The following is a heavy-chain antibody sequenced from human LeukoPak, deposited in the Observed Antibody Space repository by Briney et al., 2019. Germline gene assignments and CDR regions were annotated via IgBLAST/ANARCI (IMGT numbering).Heavy chain of an antibody. CDR3: ARDRRWLQLDAFDI. CDR2: IWYDGSNK. Sequence: GGSLRLSCAASGFTFSSYGMHWVRQAPGKGLEWVTLIWYDGSNKYYADSVKGRFTISRDNSKNTLYLQMNSLRAEDTAVCYCARDRRWLQLDAFDIWGQGTMVTVSS. V-gene: IGHV3-33*01. J-gene: IGHJ3*02. D-gene: IGHD5-24*01. CDR1: GFTFSSYG.